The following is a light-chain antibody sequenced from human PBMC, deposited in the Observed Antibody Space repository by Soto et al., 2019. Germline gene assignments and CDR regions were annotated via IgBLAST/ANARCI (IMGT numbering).Light chain of an antibody. V-gene: IGKV1-33*01. Sequence: DIQMTQSPSSLSASVGDRVTIACQANQDIGNYLNWYQQKPRKAPRLLIYDASNLEIGVPSRFSGSGSGTDFTFTISNLQPEDIATYYCQQYDTLPPYTFGQGTKVELK. CDR2: DAS. J-gene: IGKJ2*01. CDR3: QQYDTLPPYT. CDR1: QDIGNY.